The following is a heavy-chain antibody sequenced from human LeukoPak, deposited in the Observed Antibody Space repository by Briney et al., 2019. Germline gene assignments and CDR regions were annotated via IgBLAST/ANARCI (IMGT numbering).Heavy chain of an antibody. CDR3: ARDRGADY. J-gene: IGHJ4*02. Sequence: PGGSLRLSCAASGFTLSNYWMSWVRQAPGKGLEWVANIKQDGSEKYYADSVKGRFTISRDSAKNSLYLQMNSLRAEDTAVYYCARDRGADYWGQETLVTVSS. CDR2: IKQDGSEK. V-gene: IGHV3-7*01. CDR1: GFTLSNYW. D-gene: IGHD3-10*01.